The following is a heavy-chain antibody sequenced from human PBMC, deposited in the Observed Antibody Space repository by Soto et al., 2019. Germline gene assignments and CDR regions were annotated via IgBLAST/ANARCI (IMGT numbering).Heavy chain of an antibody. V-gene: IGHV4-59*01. CDR2: IYYSGST. CDR3: AGTISSSWAKGIEGDNWFDP. Sequence: SETLSLTCTVSGGSISSYYWSWIRQPPGKGLEWIGYIYYSGSTNYNPSLKSRVTISVDTSKNQFSLKLSSVTAADTAVYYCAGTISSSWAKGIEGDNWFDPWGQGTLVTVSS. J-gene: IGHJ5*02. CDR1: GGSISSYY. D-gene: IGHD6-13*01.